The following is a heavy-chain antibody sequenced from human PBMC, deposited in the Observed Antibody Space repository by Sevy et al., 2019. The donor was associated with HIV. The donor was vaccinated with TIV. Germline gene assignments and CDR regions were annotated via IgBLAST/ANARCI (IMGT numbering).Heavy chain of an antibody. J-gene: IGHJ4*02. D-gene: IGHD6-13*01. Sequence: ASVKVSCKASGGTFSSYAISWVRQAPGQGLEWMGGIIPIFGTANYAQKFQGRVTITADESTSTAYLELRSLGSDDTAGYYCARGYRKAAQYYFDYWGQGTLVTVSS. CDR2: IIPIFGTA. V-gene: IGHV1-69*13. CDR1: GGTFSSYA. CDR3: ARGYRKAAQYYFDY.